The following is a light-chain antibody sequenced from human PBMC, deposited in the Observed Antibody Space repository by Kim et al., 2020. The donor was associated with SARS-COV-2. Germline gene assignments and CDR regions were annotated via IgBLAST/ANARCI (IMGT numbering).Light chain of an antibody. CDR1: RLRSYY. Sequence: ALGQTVRMTCQGDRLRSYYASWYQQKPGQAPVLVIYGKNNRPSGIPDRFSGSSSGNTASLTITGAQAEDEADYYCNSRDSSGNPYVFGTGTKVTVL. CDR3: NSRDSSGNPYV. CDR2: GKN. V-gene: IGLV3-19*01. J-gene: IGLJ1*01.